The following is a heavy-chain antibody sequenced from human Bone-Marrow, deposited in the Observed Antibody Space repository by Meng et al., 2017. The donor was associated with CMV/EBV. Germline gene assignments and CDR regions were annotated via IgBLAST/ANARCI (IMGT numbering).Heavy chain of an antibody. V-gene: IGHV3-23*01. Sequence: FSSYAMSWVRQAPGKGLEWVSAISGSGGSTYYADSVKGRFTISRDNSKNTLYLQMNSLRAEDTAVYYCAKSLPFPSIRQLAYDAFDIWGQGTMVTVSS. CDR3: AKSLPFPSIRQLAYDAFDI. D-gene: IGHD6-6*01. J-gene: IGHJ3*02. CDR2: ISGSGGST. CDR1: FSSYA.